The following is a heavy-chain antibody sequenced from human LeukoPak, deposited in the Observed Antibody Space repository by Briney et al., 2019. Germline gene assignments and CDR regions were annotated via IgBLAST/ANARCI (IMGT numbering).Heavy chain of an antibody. Sequence: GGSLRLSCAASGFTFSDYYMSWIRQAPGKGLEWVSYISSSGSTIYYADSVKGRFTISRDNAKNSLYLQMNSLRAEDTAAHYCARESGYSGYDSAFDIWGQGTMVTVSS. J-gene: IGHJ3*02. CDR3: ARESGYSGYDSAFDI. D-gene: IGHD5-12*01. CDR1: GFTFSDYY. V-gene: IGHV3-11*01. CDR2: ISSSGSTI.